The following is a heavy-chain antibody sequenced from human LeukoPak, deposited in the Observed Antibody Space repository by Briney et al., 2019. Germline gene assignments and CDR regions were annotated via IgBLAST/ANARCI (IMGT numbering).Heavy chain of an antibody. CDR3: VKEEAYSHGSGTYNPFDS. V-gene: IGHV3-48*03. CDR1: GFTFSSYE. CDR2: ISSSGSTI. D-gene: IGHD3-10*01. Sequence: PGGSLRLSCAASGFTFSSYEMNWVRQAPGKGLEWVSYISSSGSTIYYADSVKGRFTISRDNFKNTVSLQMNSLRAEDTAVYYCVKEEAYSHGSGTYNPFDSWGQGTLVTVSS. J-gene: IGHJ4*02.